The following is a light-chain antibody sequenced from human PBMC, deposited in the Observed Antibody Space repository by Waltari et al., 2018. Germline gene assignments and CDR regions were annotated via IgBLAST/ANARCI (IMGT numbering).Light chain of an antibody. V-gene: IGLV3-10*01. CDR3: YSTDFSGHDRV. CDR1: ALSKKY. CDR2: EDI. Sequence: SYELTQPPSVSVSPGQTARITCSGDALSKKYAYWYQQKSGQAPVLVIYEDIKRPTGSPERVSGSSSGTTATLTISGAHVDDEADYYCYSTDFSGHDRVFGGGTKLTIL. J-gene: IGLJ3*02.